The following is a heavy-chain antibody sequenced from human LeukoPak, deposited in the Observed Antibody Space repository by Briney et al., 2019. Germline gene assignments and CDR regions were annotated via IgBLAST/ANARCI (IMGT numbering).Heavy chain of an antibody. CDR1: GGSISSGTYY. V-gene: IGHV4-61*02. Sequence: SETLSLTCTVSGGSISSGTYYWSWIRQPAGKGLEWIGRIYTSGSTNYNPSLKSRVTMSVDTSKNQFSLKLSSVTAADTAVYYCAAHSSGSYYSCFDYWGQGTLVTVSS. CDR2: IYTSGST. D-gene: IGHD3-10*01. J-gene: IGHJ4*02. CDR3: AAHSSGSYYSCFDY.